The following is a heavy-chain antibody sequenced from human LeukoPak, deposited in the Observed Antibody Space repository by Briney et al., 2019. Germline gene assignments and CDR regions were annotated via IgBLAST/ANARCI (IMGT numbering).Heavy chain of an antibody. J-gene: IGHJ3*01. CDR1: GFTFSSYA. CDR3: GRDPNGDYFRAYEF. CDR2: ISASGGSS. D-gene: IGHD4-17*01. V-gene: IGHV3-23*01. Sequence: GGSLRLSCAASGFTFSSYAMTWVRQAPGKGLEWVSTISASGGSSYYADSVKGRFTISRDNSKNTLYLQMNSLRVEDTAVYYCGRDPNGDYFRAYEFWGQETLVTVSA.